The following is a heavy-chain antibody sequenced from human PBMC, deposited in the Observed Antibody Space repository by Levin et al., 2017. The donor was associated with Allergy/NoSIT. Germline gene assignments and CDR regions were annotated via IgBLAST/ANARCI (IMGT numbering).Heavy chain of an antibody. J-gene: IGHJ4*02. CDR2: ISSSSSYI. D-gene: IGHD3-16*02. V-gene: IGHV3-21*01. CDR3: ARDEPLSV. CDR1: GFTFSSYS. Sequence: GESLKISCAASGFTFSSYSMNWVRQAPGKGLEWVSSISSSSSYIYYADSVKGRFTISRDNAKNSLYLQMNSLRAEDTAVYYCARDEPLSVWGQGTLVTVSS.